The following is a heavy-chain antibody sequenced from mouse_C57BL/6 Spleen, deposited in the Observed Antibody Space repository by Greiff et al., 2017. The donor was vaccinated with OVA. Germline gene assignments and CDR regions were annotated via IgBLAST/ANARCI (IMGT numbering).Heavy chain of an antibody. CDR2: INPNNGGT. V-gene: IGHV1-26*01. CDR3: ASNWEAMDY. D-gene: IGHD4-1*01. Sequence: EVQLQQSGPELVKPGASVKISCKASGYTFTDYYMNWVKQSHGKSLEWIGDINPNNGGTSYNQKFKGKATLTVDKSSSTAYMELRSLTSEDSAVYYCASNWEAMDYWGQGTSVTVSS. CDR1: GYTFTDYY. J-gene: IGHJ4*01.